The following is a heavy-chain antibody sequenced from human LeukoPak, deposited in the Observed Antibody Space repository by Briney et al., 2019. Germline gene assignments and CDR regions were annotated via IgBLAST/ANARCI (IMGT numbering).Heavy chain of an antibody. Sequence: KSSETLSLTCTVSGGSISSYYWSWIRQPPGKGLEWIGYIYYSGSTNYNPSLKSRVTISVDTSKNQFSLKLSSVTAADTAVYHCARGDQYSSGWPPFDYWGQGTLVTVSS. CDR1: GGSISSYY. CDR2: IYYSGST. V-gene: IGHV4-59*01. CDR3: ARGDQYSSGWPPFDY. D-gene: IGHD6-19*01. J-gene: IGHJ4*02.